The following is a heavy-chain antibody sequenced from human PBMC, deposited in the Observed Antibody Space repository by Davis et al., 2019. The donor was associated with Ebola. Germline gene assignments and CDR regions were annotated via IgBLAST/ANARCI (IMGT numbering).Heavy chain of an antibody. V-gene: IGHV3-49*04. D-gene: IGHD6-25*01. CDR2: IRSKAYGGTT. Sequence: GESLKISCTASGFTFGDYAMSWVRQAPGKGLEWVGFIRSKAYGGTTEYAASVKGRFTISRDDSKSIAFLQMNSLKTEDTAVYYCTSYLYGYPFDYWGQGTLVTVSS. J-gene: IGHJ4*02. CDR3: TSYLYGYPFDY. CDR1: GFTFGDYA.